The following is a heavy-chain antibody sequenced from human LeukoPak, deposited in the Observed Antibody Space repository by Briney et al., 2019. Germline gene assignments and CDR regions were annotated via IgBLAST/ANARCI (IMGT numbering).Heavy chain of an antibody. CDR2: IYYSGST. Sequence: SETLSLTCTVSGGSICSSSYDWDWIRQPPGKGLEWIGSIYYSGSTYYNPSLKSRVTISVDTSKNQFSLKLSSVTAADTAVYYCASLNDYGDYGGGQGTLVTVSS. D-gene: IGHD4-17*01. J-gene: IGHJ4*02. CDR1: GGSICSSSYD. CDR3: ASLNDYGDYG. V-gene: IGHV4-39*01.